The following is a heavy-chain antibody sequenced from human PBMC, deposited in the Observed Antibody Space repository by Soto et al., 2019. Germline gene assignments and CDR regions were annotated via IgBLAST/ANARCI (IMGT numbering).Heavy chain of an antibody. Sequence: SETLSLTCTVSGGSISSVKSYWGWIRQPPGKGLEWNGNILYSGSTNHNPSLKSRVSISVDTSKDQFSLNLSSVTAADTAVYYCTRGRGTDVWGQGTTVTVSS. J-gene: IGHJ6*02. V-gene: IGHV4-39*01. CDR1: GGSISSVKSY. CDR3: TRGRGTDV. CDR2: ILYSGST.